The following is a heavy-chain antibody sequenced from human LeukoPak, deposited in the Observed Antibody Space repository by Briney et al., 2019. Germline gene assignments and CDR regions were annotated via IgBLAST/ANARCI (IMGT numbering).Heavy chain of an antibody. V-gene: IGHV4-39*01. Sequence: SETLSLTCTVSGGSISSSSYYWGWIRQPPGKGLEWIGSIYYSGSTYYNPSLKSRVTISVDTSKNQFSLKLGSVTAADTAVYYCTRHPGYSYGFFDYWGQGTLVTVSS. CDR1: GGSISSSSYY. J-gene: IGHJ4*02. CDR2: IYYSGST. CDR3: TRHPGYSYGFFDY. D-gene: IGHD5-18*01.